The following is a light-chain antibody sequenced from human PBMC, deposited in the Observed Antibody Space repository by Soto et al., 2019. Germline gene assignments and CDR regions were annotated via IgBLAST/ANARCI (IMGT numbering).Light chain of an antibody. CDR1: QSVDCTY. Sequence: EITLSQSSVTLSLAPGDTATLSGRPSQSVDCTYLSWYQHKPGQPPRLLIYATSSRATGIPDRFSGSGSGTDFTLTISSLQPEDFAVYYCQRYGASSFTFGQGTNLEIK. V-gene: IGKV3-20*01. J-gene: IGKJ2*01. CDR3: QRYGASSFT. CDR2: ATS.